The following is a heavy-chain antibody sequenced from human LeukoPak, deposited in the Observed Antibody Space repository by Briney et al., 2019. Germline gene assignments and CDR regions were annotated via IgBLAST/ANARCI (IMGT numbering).Heavy chain of an antibody. CDR1: GYTFTGYY. Sequence: AAVKVSFKASGYTFTGYYMHWVRQRPAPGLEWVGWINPNSGGTNNAQKIQGRVTMTRDTAISTAYMELSRLRSDDTAGYCARPATLYSSALATFDYWGQGTLVTVSS. CDR3: ARPATLYSSALATFDY. D-gene: IGHD6-19*01. J-gene: IGHJ4*02. V-gene: IGHV1-2*02. CDR2: INPNSGGT.